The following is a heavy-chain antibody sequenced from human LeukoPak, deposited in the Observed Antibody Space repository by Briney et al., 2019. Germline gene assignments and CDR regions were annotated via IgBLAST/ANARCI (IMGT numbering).Heavy chain of an antibody. J-gene: IGHJ4*02. Sequence: PGGSLRLSCAASGFTVSSNYMSWVRQAPGKGLEWVSVIYSGGSTYYADSVKGSFTISRDNSKNTLYLQMYSLRAEDTAVYYCARDRGRYFDGPQTDYWGQGILVTSPQ. CDR1: GFTVSSNY. CDR2: IYSGGST. D-gene: IGHD3-9*01. V-gene: IGHV3-66*01. CDR3: ARDRGRYFDGPQTDY.